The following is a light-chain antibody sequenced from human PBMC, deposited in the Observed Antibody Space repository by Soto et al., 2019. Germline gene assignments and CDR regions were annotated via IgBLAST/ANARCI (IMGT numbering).Light chain of an antibody. J-gene: IGLJ3*02. V-gene: IGLV2-8*01. CDR2: EVT. CDR3: SSYAGSNILV. Sequence: QSALTQPPSASGSPGPSVTISCTGTSSDFGGYNYVSWYQQHPGKVPKLMIFEVTKRPSGVPARISGSKSGNTASLTVSGLRAEVEADYYCSSYAGSNILVFGGGTELTVL. CDR1: SSDFGGYNY.